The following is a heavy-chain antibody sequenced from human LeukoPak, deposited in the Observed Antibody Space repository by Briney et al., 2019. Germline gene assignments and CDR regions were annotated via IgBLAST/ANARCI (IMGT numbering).Heavy chain of an antibody. D-gene: IGHD3-3*01. V-gene: IGHV4-4*07. CDR1: GGSISSYY. CDR2: IYTSGST. Sequence: SETLSLTCTVSGGSISSYYWSWIRQPAGKGLEWIGRIYTSGSTNYNPSLKSRVTMSVDTSKNQFSLKLSSVTAADTAVYYCARSRGEFWSGYYFDYWGQGTLVTVSS. J-gene: IGHJ4*02. CDR3: ARSRGEFWSGYYFDY.